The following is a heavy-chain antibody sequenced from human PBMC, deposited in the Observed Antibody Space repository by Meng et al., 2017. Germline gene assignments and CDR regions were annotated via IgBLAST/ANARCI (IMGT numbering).Heavy chain of an antibody. D-gene: IGHD6-19*01. V-gene: IGHV1-18*01. CDR1: GYTFTGNG. J-gene: IGHJ4*02. Sequence: VHLVRPGAEVKKSGASVKVSCKASGYTFTGNGTSWVRPAPGKWIEWMGWISAYNGNTNYAQKLQGRVTMTTDTSTSTAYMELRSLRSDDTAVYYCARGGIAVAIDYWGQGTLVTVSS. CDR3: ARGGIAVAIDY. CDR2: ISAYNGNT.